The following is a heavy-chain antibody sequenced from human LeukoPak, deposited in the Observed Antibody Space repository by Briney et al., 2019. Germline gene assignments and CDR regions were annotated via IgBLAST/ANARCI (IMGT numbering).Heavy chain of an antibody. V-gene: IGHV3-7*01. D-gene: IGHD7-27*01. CDR3: ARHVGISF. Sequence: GGSLRLSCTASGFTFSGAWMTWVRQAPGKGLEWVANIREDGTEKNYVDSVKGRFTISRDNAKNSLFLQMSNLRDGDTAIYYCARHVGISFWGQGTLVTVSS. J-gene: IGHJ4*02. CDR1: GFTFSGAW. CDR2: IREDGTEK.